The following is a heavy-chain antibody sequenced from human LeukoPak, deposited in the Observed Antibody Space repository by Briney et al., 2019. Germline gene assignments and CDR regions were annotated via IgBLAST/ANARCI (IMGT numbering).Heavy chain of an antibody. D-gene: IGHD4-17*01. Sequence: GASVKVSCKVSGYSLTDLSMHWVRQAPGKGLEWMGGFDPEDGETIYTQKFQGRVTMTEDTSTDTAYMELSSLRSEDTAVYYCANDYGDYAGAFDIWGQGTMVTVSS. CDR3: ANDYGDYAGAFDI. CDR1: GYSLTDLS. CDR2: FDPEDGET. J-gene: IGHJ3*02. V-gene: IGHV1-24*01.